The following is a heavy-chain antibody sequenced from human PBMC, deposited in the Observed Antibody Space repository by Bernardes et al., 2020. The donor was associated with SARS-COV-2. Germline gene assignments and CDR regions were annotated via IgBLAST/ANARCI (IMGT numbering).Heavy chain of an antibody. Sequence: GGSLRLSCAASGFTFSSYGMHWVRQAPGKGLEWVAVISYDGGEKFYADSVKGRFTISRDNSKNTLYLQMNSLRAEDTAVYYCATTPQYEYTRVFDFWGQGTLV. V-gene: IGHV3-30*03. CDR3: ATTPQYEYTRVFDF. J-gene: IGHJ4*02. CDR1: GFTFSSYG. CDR2: ISYDGGEK. D-gene: IGHD2-15*01.